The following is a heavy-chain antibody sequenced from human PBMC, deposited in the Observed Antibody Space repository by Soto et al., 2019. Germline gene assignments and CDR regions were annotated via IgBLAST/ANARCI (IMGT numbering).Heavy chain of an antibody. CDR3: ARLPEENYYGSGSYYKGFDY. J-gene: IGHJ4*02. D-gene: IGHD3-10*01. V-gene: IGHV4-39*01. CDR1: GGSISSSSYY. Sequence: SETLSLTCTVSGGSISSSSYYWGWIRQPPGKGLEWIGSIYYSGSTYYNPSLKSRVTISVDTSKNQFSLKLSSVTAADTAVYYCARLPEENYYGSGSYYKGFDYWGQGTLVTVSS. CDR2: IYYSGST.